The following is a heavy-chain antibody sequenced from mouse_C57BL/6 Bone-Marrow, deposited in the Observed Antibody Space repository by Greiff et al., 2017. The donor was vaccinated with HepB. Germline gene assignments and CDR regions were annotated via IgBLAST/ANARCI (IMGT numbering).Heavy chain of an antibody. CDR2: INPNNGGT. CDR3: AKGTTVVATDYFDY. D-gene: IGHD1-1*01. V-gene: IGHV1-22*01. Sequence: EVQLQQSGPELVKPGASVKMSCKASGYTFTDYNMHWVKQSHGKSLEWIGYINPNNGGTSYNQKFKGKATLTVNKSSSTAYMELRSLTSEDSAVYYCAKGTTVVATDYFDYWGQGTTLTVAS. CDR1: GYTFTDYN. J-gene: IGHJ2*01.